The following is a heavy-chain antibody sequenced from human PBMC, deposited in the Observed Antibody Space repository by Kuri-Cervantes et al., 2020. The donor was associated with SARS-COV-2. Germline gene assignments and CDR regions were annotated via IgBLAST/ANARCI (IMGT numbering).Heavy chain of an antibody. CDR2: ISGSGGST. V-gene: IGHV3-23*01. D-gene: IGHD6-19*01. CDR1: GFTFSSYA. J-gene: IGHJ4*02. Sequence: GESLKISCAASGFTFSSYAMSWVRQAPGKGLEWVSAISGSGGSTYYADSVKGRFTISRDNSKNTLYLQMNSLRAEDTAVYYCAKDRRGIAVAGILFDYWGQGTLVTVSS. CDR3: AKDRRGIAVAGILFDY.